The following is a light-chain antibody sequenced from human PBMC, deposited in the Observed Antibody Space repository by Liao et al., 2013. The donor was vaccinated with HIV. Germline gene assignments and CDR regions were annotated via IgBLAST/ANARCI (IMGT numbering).Light chain of an antibody. J-gene: IGLJ1*01. CDR1: RLGDKY. V-gene: IGLV3-1*01. Sequence: SYAVTQPPSVSVSPGQTASITCSGDRLGDKYACWYQQKPGQSPVLVIYQDTKRPSGIPERFSGSNSGNTATLTISGTQAMDEADFYCQAWDSTTAVFGSGTTVTVL. CDR2: QDT. CDR3: QAWDSTTAV.